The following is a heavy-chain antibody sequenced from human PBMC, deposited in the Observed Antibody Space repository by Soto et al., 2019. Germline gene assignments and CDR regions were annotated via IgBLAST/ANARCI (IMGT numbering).Heavy chain of an antibody. CDR3: ARTSNGYYYDSSGYYSGYGMDV. V-gene: IGHV3-21*01. J-gene: IGHJ6*02. CDR2: ISSSSSYI. CDR1: GFTFSRYS. Sequence: PGGSLRLSCADSGFTFSRYSMNWVRQAPGKGLEWVSSISSSSSYIYYADSVNGRFTISRDHAKNSLYLQMNSLRAEETAVYYCARTSNGYYYDSSGYYSGYGMDVWGQGTTVTVSS. D-gene: IGHD3-22*01.